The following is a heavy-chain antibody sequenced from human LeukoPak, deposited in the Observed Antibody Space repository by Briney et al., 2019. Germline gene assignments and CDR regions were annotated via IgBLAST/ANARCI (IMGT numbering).Heavy chain of an antibody. V-gene: IGHV1-69*05. J-gene: IGHJ3*02. Sequence: ASVKVSCKASGGTFSSYAISWVRQAPGQGLEWMGRIIPIFGTANYAQKFQGRVTITTDESTSTAYMELSSLRSEDTAVYYCARELVVTAIPDAFDIWGQGTMVTLSS. D-gene: IGHD2-21*02. CDR3: ARELVVTAIPDAFDI. CDR1: GGTFSSYA. CDR2: IIPIFGTA.